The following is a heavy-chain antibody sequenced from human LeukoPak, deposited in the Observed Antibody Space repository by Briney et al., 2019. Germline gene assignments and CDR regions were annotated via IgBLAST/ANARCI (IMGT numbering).Heavy chain of an antibody. Sequence: ASVKVSCKASGYTFTGYYMHWVRQAPGQGLEWMGWINPNSGGTNYAQKFQGRVTMTRDTSISTVYMELSSLGSEDTAVYYCARDRGVLRYFDWLFEFDYWGQGTLVTVSS. CDR2: INPNSGGT. J-gene: IGHJ4*02. CDR1: GYTFTGYY. D-gene: IGHD3-9*01. CDR3: ARDRGVLRYFDWLFEFDY. V-gene: IGHV1-2*02.